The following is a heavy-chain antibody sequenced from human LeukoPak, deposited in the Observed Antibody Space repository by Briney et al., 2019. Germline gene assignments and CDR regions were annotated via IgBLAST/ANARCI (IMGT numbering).Heavy chain of an antibody. D-gene: IGHD2-15*01. V-gene: IGHV3-23*01. CDR2: ISGSGGST. CDR1: GFTFSSYA. Sequence: PGGSLRLSCAASGFTFSSYAMSWVRPAPGKGLEWVSAISGSGGSTYYADSVKGRFTISRDNSKNTLYLPMNSLRAEDTAVYYCAKYPPEYCSGGSCYEAGYWGQGTLVTVSS. CDR3: AKYPPEYCSGGSCYEAGY. J-gene: IGHJ4*02.